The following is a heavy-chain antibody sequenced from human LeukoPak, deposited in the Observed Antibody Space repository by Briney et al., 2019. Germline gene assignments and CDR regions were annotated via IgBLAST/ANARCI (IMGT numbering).Heavy chain of an antibody. V-gene: IGHV3-20*04. Sequence: GPGGSLRLSCAASGFTFDDYGMIWVRQAPGKGLEWVSYITWNGATMAYGDSVKGRFTISRDNAENSLNSLRAEDTAFYYCARSSATVTTRFFDLWGRGTLVFVSS. D-gene: IGHD4-17*01. CDR3: ARSSATVTTRFFDL. CDR1: GFTFDDYG. J-gene: IGHJ2*01. CDR2: ITWNGATM.